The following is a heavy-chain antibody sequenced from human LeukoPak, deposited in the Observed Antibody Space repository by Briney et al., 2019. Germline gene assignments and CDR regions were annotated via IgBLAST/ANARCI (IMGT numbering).Heavy chain of an antibody. CDR1: GFTFSNYE. D-gene: IGHD3-10*01. J-gene: IGHJ6*02. Sequence: GGSLRLSCAASGFTFSNYEMNWVRQAPGKGLEWVSVIYSGGSTYYADSVKGRFTISRDNSKNTLYLQMNSLRAEDTAVYYCARDLGRRGAYYYYGMDVWGQGTTVTVSS. CDR2: IYSGGST. V-gene: IGHV3-66*01. CDR3: ARDLGRRGAYYYYGMDV.